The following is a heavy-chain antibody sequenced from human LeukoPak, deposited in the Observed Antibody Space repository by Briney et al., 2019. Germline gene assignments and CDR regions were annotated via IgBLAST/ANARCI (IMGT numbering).Heavy chain of an antibody. D-gene: IGHD6-6*01. Sequence: SETLSLTCTVSGGSINSYYWSWIRQPAGKGLEWIGRIYTTGSTNYNPSLKSRVTMSVDTSKNQFSLKLSSVTAADTAVYYCARASSIAARPFDYWGQGTLVTVSS. J-gene: IGHJ4*02. CDR2: IYTTGST. V-gene: IGHV4-4*07. CDR1: GGSINSYY. CDR3: ARASSIAARPFDY.